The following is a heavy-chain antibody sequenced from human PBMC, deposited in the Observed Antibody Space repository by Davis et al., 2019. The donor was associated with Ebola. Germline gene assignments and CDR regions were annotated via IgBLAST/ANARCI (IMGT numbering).Heavy chain of an antibody. D-gene: IGHD1-14*01. CDR3: ARFRSRNYYYYGMDV. CDR2: IYPGDSDT. CDR1: GYSFTSYW. V-gene: IGHV5-51*01. J-gene: IGHJ6*02. Sequence: GESLKISCKGSGYSFTSYWIGWVRQMPGKGLEWMGIIYPGDSDTRYSPSFQGQVTISAEKSIRTAYLQCSSLKASDTAMYYCARFRSRNYYYYGMDVWGQGTTVTVSS.